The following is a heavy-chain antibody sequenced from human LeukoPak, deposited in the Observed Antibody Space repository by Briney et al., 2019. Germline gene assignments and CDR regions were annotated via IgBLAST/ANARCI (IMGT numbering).Heavy chain of an antibody. Sequence: GGSLRLSCAASGFTLGNYATSWVRQAPGKGLEWVSAMSATGGSTYYSDSVKGRFTISRDDSKNTLYLQMNSLRPEDTAVYYCARGGGNNAIFGVVTYGMDVWGQGTTVTVSS. CDR1: GFTLGNYA. CDR2: MSATGGST. V-gene: IGHV3-23*01. J-gene: IGHJ6*02. D-gene: IGHD3-3*01. CDR3: ARGGGNNAIFGVVTYGMDV.